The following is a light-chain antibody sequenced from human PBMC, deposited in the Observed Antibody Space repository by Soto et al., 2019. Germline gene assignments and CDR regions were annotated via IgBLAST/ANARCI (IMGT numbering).Light chain of an antibody. V-gene: IGLV1-51*02. CDR2: ENN. J-gene: IGLJ2*01. Sequence: QSVLTQPPSVSAAPGQKGTISCSGSSSNIGNNYVSWYQQHPGTAPKLLIYENNKRPSGIPDRFSGSKSGTSATLGITGLQTGDEADYYCGTWDSSLSLVVFGGGTKLTVL. CDR1: SSNIGNNY. CDR3: GTWDSSLSLVV.